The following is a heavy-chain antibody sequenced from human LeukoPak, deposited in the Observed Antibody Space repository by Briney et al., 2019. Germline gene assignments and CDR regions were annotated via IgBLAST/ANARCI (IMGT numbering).Heavy chain of an antibody. D-gene: IGHD4-17*01. CDR3: ARGRSDQPGDYVHYYYGIDV. V-gene: IGHV4-31*03. J-gene: IGHJ6*02. CDR2: IYYSGST. Sequence: SETLSLTCTVSAVSISSGGSYWTWIRQHPGKGLEWIGYIYYSGSTYYNPSLKSRVTISVDTSKSQFSLKLSSVTAADTALYYCARGRSDQPGDYVHYYYGIDVWGQGTTVTVSS. CDR1: AVSISSGGSY.